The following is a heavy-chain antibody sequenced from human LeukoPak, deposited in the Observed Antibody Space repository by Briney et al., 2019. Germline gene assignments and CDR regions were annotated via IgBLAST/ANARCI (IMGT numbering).Heavy chain of an antibody. CDR1: GFTLSSYE. V-gene: IGHV3-48*03. CDR2: ISRTGNSI. D-gene: IGHD6-13*01. Sequence: GGSLRLSCAASGFTLSSYEMHWVRLAQGKGLEWISYISRTGNSIYYADSVNGRFTISRDSAKNSLYLQMNSLRAEDTAVYYCARGPYSSNWYVDYWGQGTLVTVAS. CDR3: ARGPYSSNWYVDY. J-gene: IGHJ4*02.